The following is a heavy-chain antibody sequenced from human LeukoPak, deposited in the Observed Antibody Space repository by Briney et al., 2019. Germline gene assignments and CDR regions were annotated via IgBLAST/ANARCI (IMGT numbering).Heavy chain of an antibody. J-gene: IGHJ6*02. D-gene: IGHD4-17*01. CDR2: IWYDGSNK. CDR3: AKSVYGAPHYGMDV. CDR1: GFTFSSYG. V-gene: IGHV3-33*06. Sequence: GGSLRLSCAASGFTFSSYGMHWVRQAPGKGLEWVAVIWYDGSNKYYADSVKGRFTISRDNSKNTLYLQMNSLRAEDTAVYYCAKSVYGAPHYGMDVWGQGTTVTVSS.